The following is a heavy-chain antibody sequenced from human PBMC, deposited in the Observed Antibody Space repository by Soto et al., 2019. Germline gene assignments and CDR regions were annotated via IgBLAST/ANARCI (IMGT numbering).Heavy chain of an antibody. Sequence: GESLKISCKGSGYSFTTYWIGWVRPRPGKGLERMGRIYPGDSDTRYSPSFEGQVTISADKSISTAYLQWSGLKASDTAMYYCARRKASSTTSLSFRAGFDYWGQGTLVTVSS. CDR3: ARRKASSTTSLSFRAGFDY. J-gene: IGHJ4*02. CDR1: GYSFTTYW. CDR2: IYPGDSDT. V-gene: IGHV5-51*01. D-gene: IGHD2-2*01.